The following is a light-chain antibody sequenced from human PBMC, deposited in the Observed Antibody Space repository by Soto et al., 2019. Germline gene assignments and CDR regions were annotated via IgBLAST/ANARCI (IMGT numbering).Light chain of an antibody. Sequence: EIVLTQSPASLSLSPGERATLSCRASQSVSNFLVWYQQKPGQAPRLLLFDASNRATGIPARFSGSGSGTDFTLTISSLEPEDFAIYYCQQRSDWPRTFGQGTTLEMK. V-gene: IGKV3-11*01. CDR1: QSVSNF. CDR3: QQRSDWPRT. CDR2: DAS. J-gene: IGKJ2*02.